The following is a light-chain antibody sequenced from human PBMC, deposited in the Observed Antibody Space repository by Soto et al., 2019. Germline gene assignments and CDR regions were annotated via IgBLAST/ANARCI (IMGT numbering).Light chain of an antibody. CDR3: QQYNSYPST. Sequence: DIQMTQSPSTLSASVGDRVTITCRASQSISSWLAWYQQKPGKDPKLLIYDASSLESGVPSRFSGSGSGTEFTLTISSLQPDDFATYYCQQYNSYPSTFGQGTRREIK. CDR1: QSISSW. V-gene: IGKV1-5*01. J-gene: IGKJ5*01. CDR2: DAS.